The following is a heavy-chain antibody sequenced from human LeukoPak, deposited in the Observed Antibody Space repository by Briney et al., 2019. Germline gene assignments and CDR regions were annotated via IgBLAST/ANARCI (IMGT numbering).Heavy chain of an antibody. Sequence: ASVKVSCKASGYTFTSYGISWVRQAPGQGLEWMGWISSNDGNTYYVQNFRGRVTMTTDTSTSTAYMELRSLRSDDTAVYYCARVDILTGYYFFDSWGQGTLVTVSS. CDR3: ARVDILTGYYFFDS. CDR2: ISSNDGNT. D-gene: IGHD3-9*01. V-gene: IGHV1-18*01. CDR1: GYTFTSYG. J-gene: IGHJ4*02.